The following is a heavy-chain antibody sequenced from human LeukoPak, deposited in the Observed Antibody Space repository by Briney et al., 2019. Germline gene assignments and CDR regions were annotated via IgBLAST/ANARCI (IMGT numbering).Heavy chain of an antibody. Sequence: GGSLRLSCAASGFTFSSFSMNWVRQAPGKGLEWVSSISSRSTYIYYADSVTGRFTISRDNAKNSLYLQMNSLRAEDTAVYYCARLPSDIEVVEPATPDFWGQGTLVTVSS. D-gene: IGHD2-15*01. CDR2: ISSRSTYI. CDR1: GFTFSSFS. CDR3: ARLPSDIEVVEPATPDF. J-gene: IGHJ4*02. V-gene: IGHV3-21*01.